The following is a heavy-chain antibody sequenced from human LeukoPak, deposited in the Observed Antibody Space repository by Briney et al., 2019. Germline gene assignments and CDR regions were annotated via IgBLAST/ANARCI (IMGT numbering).Heavy chain of an antibody. Sequence: SETLSLTCTVSGGSITSDTYYWGWVRQPPGKGLEWIACSYYTGITFYTPSLKGRVTLSDDTSKNQLSLKLSYVTDADTAVFYCATSEGAYTYYVAFVIWGGGTMV. V-gene: IGHV4-39*01. CDR2: SYYTGIT. CDR3: ATSEGAYTYYVAFVI. D-gene: IGHD5-18*01. CDR1: GGSITSDTYY. J-gene: IGHJ3*02.